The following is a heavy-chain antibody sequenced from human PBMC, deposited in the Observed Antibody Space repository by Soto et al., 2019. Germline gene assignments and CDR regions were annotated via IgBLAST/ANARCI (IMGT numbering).Heavy chain of an antibody. CDR2: IFYSGST. V-gene: IGHV4-39*01. J-gene: IGHJ5*02. CDR1: SGSISSTIYS. CDR3: ARQCRGVTCHWFVP. Sequence: QLQLQESDPGLVKPSETLSLTCTVSSGSISSTIYSWDWIRQPPGKGLEWIGSIFYSGSTYYNPSLKTRVTISVDTSKNQFSLPLTSVTAADTAVYYCARQCRGVTCHWFVPWGQGTLVTVSS. D-gene: IGHD2-15*01.